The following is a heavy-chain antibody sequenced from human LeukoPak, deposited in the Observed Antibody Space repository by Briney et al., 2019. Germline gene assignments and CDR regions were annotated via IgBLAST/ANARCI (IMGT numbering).Heavy chain of an antibody. D-gene: IGHD5-18*01. Sequence: SETLSLACTVSGGSISTYYWSWIRQPPGKGLEWIGYIYYSGSTNYNPSLKSRVTISVDTSKNQFSLKLSSVTAADTAVYYCARHSSWIQLLFDYWGQGTLVTVSS. CDR1: GGSISTYY. CDR3: ARHSSWIQLLFDY. CDR2: IYYSGST. J-gene: IGHJ4*02. V-gene: IGHV4-59*08.